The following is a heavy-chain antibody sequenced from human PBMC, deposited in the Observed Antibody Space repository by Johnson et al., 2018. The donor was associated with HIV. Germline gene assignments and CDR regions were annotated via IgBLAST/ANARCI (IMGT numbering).Heavy chain of an antibody. CDR2: ISWNSGSI. CDR3: VRTLKYCSSTTCSDAFDI. CDR1: GFTVSSNY. J-gene: IGHJ3*02. V-gene: IGHV3-48*04. Sequence: VQLVESGGGLVQPGGSLRLSCAASGFTVSSNYMSWVRQAPGKGLEWVSGISWNSGSIGYVDSVKGRFTISRDNAKNSLYLQMNSLRVEDTAVYYCVRTLKYCSSTTCSDAFDIWGQGTMVTVSS. D-gene: IGHD2-2*01.